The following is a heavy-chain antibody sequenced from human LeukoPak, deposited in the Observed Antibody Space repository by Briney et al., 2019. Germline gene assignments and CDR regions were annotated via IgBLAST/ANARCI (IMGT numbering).Heavy chain of an antibody. CDR2: SNPSSGGT. CDR3: ASDNSKMRDNGFDM. V-gene: IGHV1-2*02. Sequence: ASVKVSCKASGYIFTGYYLHWVRQAPGQGLEWMGWSNPSSGGTNYAQKFQGRVTMTRDTSISTAYMELSSLTSDDTAIYYCASDNSKMRDNGFDMWGQGTMVTVSS. D-gene: IGHD1-20*01. CDR1: GYIFTGYY. J-gene: IGHJ3*02.